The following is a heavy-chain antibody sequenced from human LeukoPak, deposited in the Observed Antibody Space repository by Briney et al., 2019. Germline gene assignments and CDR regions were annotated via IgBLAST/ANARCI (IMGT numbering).Heavy chain of an antibody. D-gene: IGHD3-10*01. CDR1: GGSMSNIYY. CDR3: ARVGGEFFDY. CDR2: IFYSGIT. V-gene: IGHV4-39*01. Sequence: SETLSLTCNVSGGSMSNIYYWGWIRQPPGKGLEWIGNIFYSGITYYNPSLRSRVTIAIDTSKSQFSLKLTSVTAADTAVYYCARVGGEFFDYWGQGTLVTVSS. J-gene: IGHJ4*02.